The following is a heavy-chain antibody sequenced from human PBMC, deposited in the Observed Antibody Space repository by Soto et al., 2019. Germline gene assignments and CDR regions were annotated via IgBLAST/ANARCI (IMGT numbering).Heavy chain of an antibody. CDR3: ARETRGWLLYY. J-gene: IGHJ4*02. CDR1: GGSISTYY. D-gene: IGHD6-19*01. V-gene: IGHV4-59*01. CDR2: IYYSGST. Sequence: PSETLALTCTVSGGSISTYYWSWVRQPPGKGLEWIGYIYYSGSTNYNPSLKSRVTISVDTSKNQFSLKLSSVTAADTAVYYCARETRGWLLYYCGQGTLVTVSS.